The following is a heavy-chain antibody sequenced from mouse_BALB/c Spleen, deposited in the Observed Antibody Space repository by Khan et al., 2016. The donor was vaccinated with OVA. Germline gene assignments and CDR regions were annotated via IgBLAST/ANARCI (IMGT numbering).Heavy chain of an antibody. CDR1: GYTFTAYD. Sequence: QVQLQQSGHELVKPGALVKISCKASGYTFTAYDINWVKQRPGQGLEWIGWIYPGDGSTKYNENLKGQATLNAGKTSNPAYMQLSSLTSEESAVYYWSREGLRGVGIDYWGQGTSVSVSS. J-gene: IGHJ4*01. V-gene: IGHV1S56*01. D-gene: IGHD2-4*01. CDR3: SREGLRGVGIDY. CDR2: IYPGDGST.